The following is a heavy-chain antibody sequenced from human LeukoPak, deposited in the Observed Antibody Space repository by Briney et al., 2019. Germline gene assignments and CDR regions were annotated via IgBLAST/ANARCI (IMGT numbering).Heavy chain of an antibody. CDR2: INHSGST. V-gene: IGHV4-34*01. CDR3: ARRKYYYDSSGFYYYMDV. J-gene: IGHJ6*03. Sequence: SETLSLTCAVYGGSFSGYYWSWIRQPPGKGLEWIGEINHSGSTNYNPSLKSRVTISVDTSKNQFSLKLSSVTAADTAVYYCARRKYYYDSSGFYYYMDVWGKGTTVTVSS. D-gene: IGHD3-22*01. CDR1: GGSFSGYY.